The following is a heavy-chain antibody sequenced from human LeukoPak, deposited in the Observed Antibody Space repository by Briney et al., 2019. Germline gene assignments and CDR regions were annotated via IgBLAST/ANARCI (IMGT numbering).Heavy chain of an antibody. CDR3: TIVKVGVGALDY. V-gene: IGHV3-15*01. CDR1: GFTFRNAW. Sequence: GGSLRLSCAASGFTFRNAWMSWVRQAPGKGLEWVGRIKSKTDGETTDYAAPVKGRFTISRDDSKSTLYLQMNSLKTEDTAVYYCTIVKVGVGALDYWGQGTLVTVSS. J-gene: IGHJ4*02. CDR2: IKSKTDGETT. D-gene: IGHD1-26*01.